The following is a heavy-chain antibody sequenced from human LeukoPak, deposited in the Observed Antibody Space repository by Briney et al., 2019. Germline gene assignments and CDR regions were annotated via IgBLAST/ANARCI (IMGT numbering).Heavy chain of an antibody. Sequence: GASVKVSCKVSGYTFSSYYMHWVRQAPGQGLEWMGIINPSGGSTSYAQKFQGRVTMTRDTSTNTVYMELSSLRSEDTAVYFCARATLSDYYFNYWGQGTLVTVSS. CDR1: GYTFSSYY. CDR2: INPSGGST. V-gene: IGHV1-46*01. CDR3: ARATLSDYYFNY. J-gene: IGHJ4*02.